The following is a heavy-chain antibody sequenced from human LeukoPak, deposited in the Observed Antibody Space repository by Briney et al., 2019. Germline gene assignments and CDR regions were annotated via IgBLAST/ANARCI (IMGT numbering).Heavy chain of an antibody. CDR2: ISGSGGST. J-gene: IGHJ3*02. CDR1: GLTFSSYA. D-gene: IGHD3-22*01. V-gene: IGHV3-23*01. Sequence: GGSLRLSCAASGLTFSSYAMSWVRQAPGKGLEWVSAISGSGGSTYYADSVKGRFTISRDNSKNTLYLQMNSLRAEDTAVYYCAKDPPLRMIVVHDAFDIWGQGTMVTVSS. CDR3: AKDPPLRMIVVHDAFDI.